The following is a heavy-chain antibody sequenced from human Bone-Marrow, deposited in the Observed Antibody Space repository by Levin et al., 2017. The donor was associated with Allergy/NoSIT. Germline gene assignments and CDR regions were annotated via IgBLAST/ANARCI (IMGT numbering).Heavy chain of an antibody. CDR3: GHRRDAYDYWGLDH. J-gene: IGHJ4*02. D-gene: IGHD5-24*01. CDR1: GFSLTTGGVG. CDR2: SYWNGDE. V-gene: IGHV2-5*01. Sequence: ESGPTLVKPTQTLTLTCTFSGFSLTTGGVGVGWIRQPPGKALEWLVVSYWNGDERYSPSLRNRLSVTKDTSKNQVFLTMSNMDPVDTATYYCGHRRDAYDYWGLDHWGQGILVTVSS.